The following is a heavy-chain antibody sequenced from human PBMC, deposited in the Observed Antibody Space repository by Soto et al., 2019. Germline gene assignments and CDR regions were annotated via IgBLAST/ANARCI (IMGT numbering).Heavy chain of an antibody. V-gene: IGHV3-30-3*01. Sequence: GGSLRLSCTASGFTFSSYSMHWVRQAPVTGLEWVAVISSDGAKKYYPDSVRGRFTISRDNSQNTLFLQMDSLRVEDTAVYYCARAPSPHTSGYFDYWGQGALVTVSS. D-gene: IGHD2-2*01. CDR2: ISSDGAKK. CDR3: ARAPSPHTSGYFDY. CDR1: GFTFSSYS. J-gene: IGHJ4*02.